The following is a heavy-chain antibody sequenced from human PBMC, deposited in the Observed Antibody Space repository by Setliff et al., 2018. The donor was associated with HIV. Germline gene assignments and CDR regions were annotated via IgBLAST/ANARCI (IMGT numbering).Heavy chain of an antibody. Sequence: SETLSLTCAVYGGSFSGYYWSWIRQSPGKGLEWIGEINHSGATNYNPSLWGRAAISIDKSKIQFSLELTFMTAVDTAVYFCAIVGFCTTSASCFRIFDYWGQGTRVTVSS. CDR3: AIVGFCTTSASCFRIFDY. V-gene: IGHV4-34*01. D-gene: IGHD1-26*01. J-gene: IGHJ4*02. CDR1: GGSFSGYY. CDR2: INHSGAT.